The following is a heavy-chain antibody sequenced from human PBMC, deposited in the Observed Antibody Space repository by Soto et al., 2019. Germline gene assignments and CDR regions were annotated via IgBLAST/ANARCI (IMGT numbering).Heavy chain of an antibody. V-gene: IGHV4-34*01. CDR2: INHSGST. D-gene: IGHD3-3*01. CDR1: GGSFSGYY. Sequence: QVQLQQWGAGLLKPSETLSLTCAVYGGSFSGYYWSWIRQPPGKGLEWIGEINHSGSTNYNPSLKSRVTISVDTSKNQFSLKLSSVTAADTAVYYCASYPLRFLVWFPSWGQGTLVTVSS. CDR3: ASYPLRFLVWFPS. J-gene: IGHJ5*01.